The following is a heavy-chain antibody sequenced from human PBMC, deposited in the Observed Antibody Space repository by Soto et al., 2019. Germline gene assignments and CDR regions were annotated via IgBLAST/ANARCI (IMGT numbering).Heavy chain of an antibody. CDR2: IKSKTDGGTT. J-gene: IGHJ6*02. Sequence: GGSLRLSCAASGFTFSNAWMNWVRQAPGKGLEWVGRIKSKTDGGTTDYAAPVKGRFTISRDDSKNTLYLQMNSLKTEDTAVYYCTTDHNRDFWVLYYYYGMDVWGQGTTVTVSS. V-gene: IGHV3-15*07. CDR3: TTDHNRDFWVLYYYYGMDV. D-gene: IGHD3-3*01. CDR1: GFTFSNAW.